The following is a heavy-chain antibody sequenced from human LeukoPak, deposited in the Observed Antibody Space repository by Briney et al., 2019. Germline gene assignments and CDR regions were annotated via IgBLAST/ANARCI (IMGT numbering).Heavy chain of an antibody. Sequence: PGGSLRLSCAASGFTFSSYAMSWVRQAPGKGLEWVSAISGSGGSTYYADSVKGRFTISRDNSKNTLYLQMNSLRAEDTAVYYCAKDLYYYDSSGYYLDAFDIWGQGTMVTVSS. J-gene: IGHJ3*02. CDR2: ISGSGGST. CDR3: AKDLYYYDSSGYYLDAFDI. V-gene: IGHV3-23*01. CDR1: GFTFSSYA. D-gene: IGHD3-22*01.